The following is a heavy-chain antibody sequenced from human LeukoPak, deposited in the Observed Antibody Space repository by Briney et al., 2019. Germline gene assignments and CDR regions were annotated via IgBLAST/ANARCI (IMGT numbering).Heavy chain of an antibody. CDR1: GFTFSSYD. CDR3: AGKDYYFDY. CDR2: ISYDGSNK. J-gene: IGHJ4*02. D-gene: IGHD3/OR15-3a*01. V-gene: IGHV3-30*03. Sequence: PGGSLRLSCAASGFTFSSYDMHWVRQAPGKGLEWVAVISYDGSNKYYADSVKGRFTISRNNSKNTLYLQMNSLRAEDTAVYYCAGKDYYFDYWGQGTLVIVSS.